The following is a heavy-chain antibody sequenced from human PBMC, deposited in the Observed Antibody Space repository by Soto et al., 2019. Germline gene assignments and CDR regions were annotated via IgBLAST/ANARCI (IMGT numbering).Heavy chain of an antibody. CDR2: ISGSGGCT. Sequence: EVQLVESGGGLVQPGGSLRLSCAASGFTFSSYAMSWVRQAPGKGLEWVSVISGSGGCTYYADSVKGRFTISRDNSNNTLYLQMNSLRAEDTAVYYCGKAAGDISGRRVDTFDICGQGTMVTASS. J-gene: IGHJ3*02. CDR1: GFTFSSYA. V-gene: IGHV3-23*04. CDR3: GKAAGDISGRRVDTFDI. D-gene: IGHD3-22*01.